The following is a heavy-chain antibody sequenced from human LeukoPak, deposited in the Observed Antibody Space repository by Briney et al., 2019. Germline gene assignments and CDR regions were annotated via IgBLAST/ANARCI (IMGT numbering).Heavy chain of an antibody. J-gene: IGHJ3*02. CDR2: IKEDGSEK. D-gene: IGHD3-10*01. CDR3: ARLHSAVYYGDAFDI. CDR1: GFTFSSYW. Sequence: GGSLRLSCAVSGFTFSSYWMTWVRQAPGKGLEWVAKIKEDGSEKYYVDSVKGRFTVSRDNIKNSLFLQMNSLRVEDTAAYYCARLHSAVYYGDAFDIWGQGTMVTVSS. V-gene: IGHV3-7*03.